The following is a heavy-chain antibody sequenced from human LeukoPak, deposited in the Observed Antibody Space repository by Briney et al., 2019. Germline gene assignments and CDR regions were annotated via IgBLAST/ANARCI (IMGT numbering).Heavy chain of an antibody. D-gene: IGHD6-6*01. Sequence: ASVKVSCKASGYTFTTYGINWVRQSPGQGLEWMGWISAYNGNTNYAQNLQGRVTLTTDTSASTAYMELRSLRSDDTAVYYCARDLIAARPGWFDPWGQGTLVIVSS. CDR1: GYTFTTYG. J-gene: IGHJ5*02. CDR2: ISAYNGNT. CDR3: ARDLIAARPGWFDP. V-gene: IGHV1-18*01.